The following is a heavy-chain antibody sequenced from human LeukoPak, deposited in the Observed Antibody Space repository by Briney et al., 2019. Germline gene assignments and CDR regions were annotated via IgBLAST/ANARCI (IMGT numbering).Heavy chain of an antibody. CDR2: INHSGST. CDR1: GWSFSDYY. D-gene: IGHD6-13*01. V-gene: IGHV4-34*01. CDR3: ARGYSSSWLTFDY. Sequence: SETLSLTCAVYGWSFSDYYWSWIRQPPGKGLEWIGEINHSGSTNYNPSLKSRVTISVDTSKNQFYLKLSSVTAADTAVYYCARGYSSSWLTFDYWGQGTLVTVSS. J-gene: IGHJ4*02.